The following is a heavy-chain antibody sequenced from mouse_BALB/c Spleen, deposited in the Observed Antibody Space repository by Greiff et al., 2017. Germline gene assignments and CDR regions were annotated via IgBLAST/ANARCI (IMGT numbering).Heavy chain of an antibody. CDR1: GYSFTGYY. CDR3: ARGGTTVVNAMDY. CDR2: INPYNGAT. D-gene: IGHD1-1*01. V-gene: IGHV1-31*01. J-gene: IGHJ4*01. Sequence: VQLQQSGPELVKPGASVKISCKASGYSFTGYYMHWVKQSHVKSLEWIGRINPYNGATSYNQNFKDKASVTVDKSSSTAYMELHSLTSEDSAVYYCARGGTTVVNAMDYWGQGTSVTVSS.